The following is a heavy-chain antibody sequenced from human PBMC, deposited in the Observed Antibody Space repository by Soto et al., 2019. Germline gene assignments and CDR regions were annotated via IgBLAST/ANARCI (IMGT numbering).Heavy chain of an antibody. Sequence: SETLSLTCTVSGGSISSGGYFWSWIRQHPGKGLEWIAYIYYTGAPCYNPSLKSRVTISVDTSKSQFSLKLSSVTGADTAVYCCARSEATVLDNWGHGTLVTVSS. CDR2: IYYTGAP. V-gene: IGHV4-31*03. D-gene: IGHD4-17*01. CDR3: ARSEATVLDN. J-gene: IGHJ4*01. CDR1: GGSISSGGYF.